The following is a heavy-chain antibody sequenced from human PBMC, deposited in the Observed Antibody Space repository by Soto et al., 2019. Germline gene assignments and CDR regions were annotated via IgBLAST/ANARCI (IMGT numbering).Heavy chain of an antibody. V-gene: IGHV3-11*01. CDR3: AKDRRDHKTRTDAFDV. J-gene: IGHJ3*01. CDR1: GFTFSGHY. Sequence: PGGSLRLSCKASGFTFSGHYMNWIRQAPGKGLEWLAYLTNDGGYTYYADSVRGRFTIWRDNAKDSLYLQINDLRADDTGVYYCAKDRRDHKTRTDAFDVWGQGTTVTVSS. CDR2: LTNDGGYT.